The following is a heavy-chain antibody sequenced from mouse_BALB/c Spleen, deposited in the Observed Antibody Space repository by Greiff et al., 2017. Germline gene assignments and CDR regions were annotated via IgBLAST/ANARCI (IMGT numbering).Heavy chain of an antibody. J-gene: IGHJ1*01. CDR3: ARDYGYFDV. CDR1: GYSITSDYA. V-gene: IGHV3-2*02. Sequence: EVQLQESGPGLVKPSQSLSLTCTVTGYSITSDYAWNWIRQFPGNKLEWMGYISYSGSTSYNPSLKSRISITRDTSKNQFFLQLNSVTTEDTATYYCARDYGYFDVWGAGTTVTVSS. CDR2: ISYSGST.